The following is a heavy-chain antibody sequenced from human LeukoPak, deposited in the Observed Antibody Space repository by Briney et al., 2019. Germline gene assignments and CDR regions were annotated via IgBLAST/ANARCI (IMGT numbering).Heavy chain of an antibody. CDR3: ARGGYYYDSSGYYYAFDI. D-gene: IGHD3-22*01. J-gene: IGHJ3*02. CDR1: GGSISSYY. Sequence: PSETLSLTCTVSGGSISSYYWSWIRQPAGKGLEWIGRIYTSGSTYYNPSLKSRVTMSVDTSKNQFSLKLSSVTAADTAVYYCARGGYYYDSSGYYYAFDIWGQGTMVTVSS. V-gene: IGHV4-4*07. CDR2: IYTSGST.